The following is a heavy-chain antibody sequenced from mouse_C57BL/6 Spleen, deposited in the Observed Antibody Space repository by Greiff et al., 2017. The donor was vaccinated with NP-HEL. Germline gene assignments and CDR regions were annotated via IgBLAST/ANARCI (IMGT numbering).Heavy chain of an antibody. CDR3: ARSTTVVAD. CDR2: IYPGDGDT. D-gene: IGHD1-1*01. CDR1: GYAFSSSW. J-gene: IGHJ3*01. Sequence: VQLQQSGPELVKPGASVKISCKASGYAFSSSWMNWVKQRPGKGLEWIGRIYPGDGDTNYNGKFKGKATLTADKSSSTAYMQLSSVTSEDSAVYGCARSTTVVADWGQGTLVTVSA. V-gene: IGHV1-82*01.